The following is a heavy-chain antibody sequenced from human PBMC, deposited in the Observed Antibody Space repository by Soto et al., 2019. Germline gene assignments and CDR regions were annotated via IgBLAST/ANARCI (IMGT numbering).Heavy chain of an antibody. CDR1: GGSITSGNTYS. Sequence: SETLSLTCAVSGGSITSGNTYSWSWIRQPPGKGLERIGSISHTGSTSYNPSLKSRVSMSVDKSKNQFSLKLSSVTAADMAVYYCARAVTPYFGTWFDPWGQGTLVTVSS. J-gene: IGHJ5*02. CDR3: ARAVTPYFGTWFDP. V-gene: IGHV4-30-2*01. D-gene: IGHD3-10*01. CDR2: ISHTGST.